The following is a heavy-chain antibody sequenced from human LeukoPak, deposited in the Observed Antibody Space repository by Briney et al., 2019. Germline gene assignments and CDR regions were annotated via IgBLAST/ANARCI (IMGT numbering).Heavy chain of an antibody. Sequence: PGGSLRLSCAAPGFTFSSYWMSWVRQAPGKGPEWVAHIKQDGSEKYYVDSVKGRFTISRDNAKNSLYLQMNSLRAEDTAVYYCARDEGIAAAGTPFDYWGQGTLVTVSS. V-gene: IGHV3-7*01. D-gene: IGHD6-13*01. CDR3: ARDEGIAAAGTPFDY. J-gene: IGHJ4*02. CDR2: IKQDGSEK. CDR1: GFTFSSYW.